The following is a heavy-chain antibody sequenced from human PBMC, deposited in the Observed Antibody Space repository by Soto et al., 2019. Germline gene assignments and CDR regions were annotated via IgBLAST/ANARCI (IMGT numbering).Heavy chain of an antibody. CDR2: IYHSGST. D-gene: IGHD1-26*01. V-gene: IGHV4-4*02. CDR1: GGSIGSSNW. CDR3: ARVSGSYYYGMDV. J-gene: IGHJ6*02. Sequence: TLSLTCAVSGGSIGSSNWWSWVRQPPGKGLEWIGEIYHSGSTNYNPSLKSRVTISVDKSKNQFSLKLSSVTAADTAVYYCARVSGSYYYGMDVWGQGTTVTVSS.